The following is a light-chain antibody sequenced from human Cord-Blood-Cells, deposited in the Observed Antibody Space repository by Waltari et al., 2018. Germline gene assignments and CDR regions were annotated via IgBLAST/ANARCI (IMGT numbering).Light chain of an antibody. CDR3: QQRSNWPPLT. V-gene: IGKV3-11*01. J-gene: IGKJ4*01. CDR1: QSVISY. Sequence: EIVLTQSPATLSLSPGERATLSCRASQSVISYLAWYQQKPGQAPRLLIYDASNRATGIPARFSGSGSGTDFTLTISSLGPEDFAVYYCQQRSNWPPLTFGGGTKVGIK. CDR2: DAS.